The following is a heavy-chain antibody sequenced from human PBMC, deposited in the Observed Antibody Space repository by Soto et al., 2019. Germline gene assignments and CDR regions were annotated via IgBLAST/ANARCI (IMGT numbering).Heavy chain of an antibody. J-gene: IGHJ6*02. Sequence: PGGSLRLSCAASGFTLSSYWMSWVRQAPGKGLEWVANIKQDGSEKYYVDSVKGRFTISRDNAKNSLYLQMNSLRAEDTAVYYCARDSRYCSGGSCYFNYYYYYGMDVWGQGTTVTVSS. CDR1: GFTLSSYW. CDR2: IKQDGSEK. CDR3: ARDSRYCSGGSCYFNYYYYYGMDV. V-gene: IGHV3-7*05. D-gene: IGHD2-15*01.